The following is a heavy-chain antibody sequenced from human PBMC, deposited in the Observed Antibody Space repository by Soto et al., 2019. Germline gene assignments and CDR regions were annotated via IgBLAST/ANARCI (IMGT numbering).Heavy chain of an antibody. J-gene: IGHJ5*02. CDR3: ARDGYGSGSYYNLGP. Sequence: SEPLSLTSTVSCGSISNGGYYWSWNRQHPGKGLEWIGYIYYSGSTYYNPSLKSRVTISVDTSKNQFSLKLSSVTAADTAVYYCARDGYGSGSYYNLGPWGQGTLVTVSS. V-gene: IGHV4-31*03. D-gene: IGHD3-10*01. CDR2: IYYSGST. CDR1: CGSISNGGYY.